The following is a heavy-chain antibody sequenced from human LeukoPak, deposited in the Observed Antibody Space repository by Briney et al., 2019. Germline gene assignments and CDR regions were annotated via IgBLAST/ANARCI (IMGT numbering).Heavy chain of an antibody. CDR1: GFTFSGYS. V-gene: IGHV3-48*01. CDR3: AKDFLYDTLTGAGLSDY. Sequence: GGSLRLSCAASGFTFSGYSMNWVRQAPGKGLEWISYISSDSSTIYYADSVKGRFTISGDNSKNTLYLQMNSLRAEDTAVYYCAKDFLYDTLTGAGLSDYWGQGTLVAVSS. CDR2: ISSDSSTI. D-gene: IGHD3-9*01. J-gene: IGHJ4*02.